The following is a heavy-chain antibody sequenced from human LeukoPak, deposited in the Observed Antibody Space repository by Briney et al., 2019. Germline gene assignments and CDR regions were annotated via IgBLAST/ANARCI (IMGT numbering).Heavy chain of an antibody. J-gene: IGHJ3*02. D-gene: IGHD2-15*01. Sequence: GGSLRLSCAASGFTFSSYAMSWVRQAPGKGLEWVSAISGSGGSTYYADSVKGRFTISRDNSKNTLYLQMNSLRAEDTAVYYCAIQECSGGSCYSIPDAFDIWGQGTMVTVSS. CDR2: ISGSGGST. V-gene: IGHV3-23*01. CDR3: AIQECSGGSCYSIPDAFDI. CDR1: GFTFSSYA.